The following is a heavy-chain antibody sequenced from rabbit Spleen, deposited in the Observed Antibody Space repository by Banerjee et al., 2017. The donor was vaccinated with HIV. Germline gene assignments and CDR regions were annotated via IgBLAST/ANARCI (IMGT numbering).Heavy chain of an antibody. D-gene: IGHD6-1*01. CDR2: INTATGKA. CDR3: ARSPWSGAADGAYALNL. J-gene: IGHJ4*01. CDR1: GFSFSDRDV. Sequence: QQQLVESGGGLVKPEGSLTLTCKASGFSFSDRDVMCWVRQAPGKGLEWIGCINTATGKAVYATWAKGRFTISKTSSTTVTLQMNSLTAADTATYFCARSPWSGAADGAYALNLWGPGTLVTVS. V-gene: IGHV1S45*01.